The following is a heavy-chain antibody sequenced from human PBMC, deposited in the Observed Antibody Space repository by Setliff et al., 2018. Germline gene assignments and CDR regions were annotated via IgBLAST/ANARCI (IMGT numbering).Heavy chain of an antibody. J-gene: IGHJ4*02. CDR3: AKERHGDYVLDY. V-gene: IGHV3-23*01. Sequence: SCAASGFTFSSYAMSWVRQAPGKGLEWVSAISGSGGSTYYADSVKGRFTISRDNSKNTLYLQMNSLRAEDTAVYYCAKERHGDYVLDYWGQGTLVTVSS. CDR2: ISGSGGST. D-gene: IGHD4-17*01. CDR1: GFTFSSYA.